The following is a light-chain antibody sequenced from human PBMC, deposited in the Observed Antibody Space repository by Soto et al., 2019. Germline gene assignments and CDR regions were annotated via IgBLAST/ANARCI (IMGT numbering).Light chain of an antibody. J-gene: IGLJ3*02. V-gene: IGLV2-14*01. CDR1: SGDVGHYNY. CDR3: TSYTTSRIWV. Sequence: QSALTQPASVSGSPGQSITISCTGSSGDVGHYNYVSWYHQHPGKAPKLMIYEVSNRPSGVSNRFSGSKSGNTASLIISGLQAEDEADYYCTSYTTSRIWVFGGGTQLTVL. CDR2: EVS.